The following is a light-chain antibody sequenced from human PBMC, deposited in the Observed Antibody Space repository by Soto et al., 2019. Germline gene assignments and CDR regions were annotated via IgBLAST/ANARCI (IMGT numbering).Light chain of an antibody. CDR1: SSDVGGYNY. CDR2: DVS. J-gene: IGLJ2*01. V-gene: IGLV2-14*01. CDR3: GSYTSSTPPGF. Sequence: QSALTQPASVSGSPGQSITISCTGTSSDVGGYNYVSWYQQHPGKAPNLMIYDVSNRPSGVSNRFPGPKSGNPAPLPISGFQAENRADYYAGSYTSSTPPGFFGGGTKLTFL.